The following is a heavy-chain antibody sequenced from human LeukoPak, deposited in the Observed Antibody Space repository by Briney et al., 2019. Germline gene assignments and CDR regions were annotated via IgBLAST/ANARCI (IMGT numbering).Heavy chain of an antibody. J-gene: IGHJ5*02. V-gene: IGHV3-23*01. Sequence: QPGGSLRLSCAASGFTFSSYDMSWVRQAPGKGLEWVSLISGSGDNTYYADSVKGRFTIARNNSKNTLHLQMNSLRVEDTAVYHCARVKGFVGWFDPWGQGTLVTVSS. CDR1: GFTFSSYD. D-gene: IGHD3-10*01. CDR2: ISGSGDNT. CDR3: ARVKGFVGWFDP.